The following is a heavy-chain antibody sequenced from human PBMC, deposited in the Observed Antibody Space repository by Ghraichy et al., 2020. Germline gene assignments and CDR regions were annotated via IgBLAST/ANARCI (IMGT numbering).Heavy chain of an antibody. CDR2: ISAYNGNT. J-gene: IGHJ6*02. CDR3: ARVRCTNGVCYVYYYYGMDV. V-gene: IGHV1-18*01. Sequence: ASVKVSCKASGYTFTSYGISWVRQAPGQGLEWMGWISAYNGNTNYAQKLQGRVTMTTDTSTSTVYMELGSLRSDDTAVYYCARVRCTNGVCYVYYYYGMDVWGQGTTVTVSS. D-gene: IGHD2-8*01. CDR1: GYTFTSYG.